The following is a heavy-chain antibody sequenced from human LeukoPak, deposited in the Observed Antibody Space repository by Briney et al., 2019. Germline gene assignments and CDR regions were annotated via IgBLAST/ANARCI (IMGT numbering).Heavy chain of an antibody. Sequence: GGSLRPSCTASGFTFSSYAMSWVRQAPGKGLEWVSAIGGRDGSTYYADSVKGRFTISRDNCKNTLYVQMNSLRAEDTAVYYCAKGHYYGSGSLDYWGQGTLVTVSS. V-gene: IGHV3-23*01. J-gene: IGHJ4*02. CDR3: AKGHYYGSGSLDY. CDR2: IGGRDGST. CDR1: GFTFSSYA. D-gene: IGHD3-10*01.